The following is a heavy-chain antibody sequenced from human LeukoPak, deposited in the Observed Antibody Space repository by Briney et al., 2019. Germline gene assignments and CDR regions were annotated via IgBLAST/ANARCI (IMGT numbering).Heavy chain of an antibody. CDR1: GFTFNSYT. J-gene: IGHJ4*02. V-gene: IGHV3-30*04. D-gene: IGHD3-9*01. Sequence: GGSLRLSCAASGFTFNSYTMHWVRQAPGKGLEWVAVISYDGGNKYYADSVKGRFTISRDNSKNTLYLQMNSLRAEDTAVYYCARGFDWLLYFLDYWGQGTLVTVSS. CDR3: ARGFDWLLYFLDY. CDR2: ISYDGGNK.